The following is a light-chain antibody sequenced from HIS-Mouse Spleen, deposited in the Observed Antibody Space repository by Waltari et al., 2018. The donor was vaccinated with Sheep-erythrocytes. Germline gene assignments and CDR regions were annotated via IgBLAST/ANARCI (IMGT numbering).Light chain of an antibody. CDR2: EGS. V-gene: IGLV2-23*01. J-gene: IGLJ3*02. Sequence: QSALTQPASVSGSPGQSITISCTGTSSDVGSYNLVSLYQQPPGKAPKLMIYEGSKRPSVVSNRFSGSKSGNTASLTISGLQAEDEADYYCCSYAGSSTWVFGGGTKLTVL. CDR1: SSDVGSYNL. CDR3: CSYAGSSTWV.